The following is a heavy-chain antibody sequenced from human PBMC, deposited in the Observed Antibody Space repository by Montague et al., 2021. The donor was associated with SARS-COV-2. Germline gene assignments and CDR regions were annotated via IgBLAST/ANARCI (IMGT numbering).Heavy chain of an antibody. J-gene: IGHJ3*02. D-gene: IGHD1-26*01. Sequence: SLRLSCAPSRFNLQVSELHWVRQAPGKGLEWVSYITSISSSKYYVASVEGRFAVSRDNARELLYLQMDDLRADDTTIYYCVREYRSSSGRAFDIWGRGTLVIVSS. V-gene: IGHV3-48*03. CDR2: ITSISSSK. CDR3: VREYRSSSGRAFDI. CDR1: RFNLQVS.